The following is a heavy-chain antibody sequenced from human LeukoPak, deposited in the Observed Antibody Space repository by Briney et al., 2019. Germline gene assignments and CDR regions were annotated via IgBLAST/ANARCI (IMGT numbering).Heavy chain of an antibody. CDR2: IAYDGNNK. Sequence: GGSLRLSCAASGFTFNTYAMHWVRQAPGKGLEWVAVIAYDGNNKYYADSVKGRFTISRDNSKNTLYLQMNSLRAEDTAVYYCAKPYYYDSVYDAFDIWGQGTMVTVSS. J-gene: IGHJ3*02. CDR3: AKPYYYDSVYDAFDI. D-gene: IGHD3-22*01. CDR1: GFTFNTYA. V-gene: IGHV3-30-3*02.